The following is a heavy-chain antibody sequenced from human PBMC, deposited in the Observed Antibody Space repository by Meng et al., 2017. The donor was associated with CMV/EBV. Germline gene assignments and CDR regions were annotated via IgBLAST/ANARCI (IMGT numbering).Heavy chain of an antibody. Sequence: GESLKISCAASGFTFSSYAMHWVRQAPGKGLEWVAVISYDGSNKYYADSVKGQFTISRDNSKNTLYLQMNSLRAEDTAVYYCARELIVVVPAAIWAYYYGMDVWGQGTTVTVSS. D-gene: IGHD2-2*01. CDR3: ARELIVVVPAAIWAYYYGMDV. V-gene: IGHV3-30-3*01. CDR1: GFTFSSYA. CDR2: ISYDGSNK. J-gene: IGHJ6*02.